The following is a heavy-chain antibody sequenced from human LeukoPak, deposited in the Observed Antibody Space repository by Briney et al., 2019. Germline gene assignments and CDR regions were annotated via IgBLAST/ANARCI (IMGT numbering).Heavy chain of an antibody. J-gene: IGHJ6*02. V-gene: IGHV3-53*01. D-gene: IGHD3-10*01. CDR1: GFTVSSNY. CDR2: IYSGGSI. Sequence: GGSLRLSCAASGFTVSSNYMSWVRQAPGKGLEWVSVIYSGGSIYYADSVKGRFTISRDNSKNTLYLQMNSLRAEDTAVYYCARDLGFDYYYGMDVWGQGTTVTVSS. CDR3: ARDLGFDYYYGMDV.